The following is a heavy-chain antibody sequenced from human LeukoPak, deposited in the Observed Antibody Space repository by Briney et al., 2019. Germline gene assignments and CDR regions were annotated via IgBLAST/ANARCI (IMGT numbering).Heavy chain of an antibody. D-gene: IGHD2-2*01. J-gene: IGHJ4*02. CDR1: GFTFDDYA. CDR3: ARYRSTSNLFDY. CDR2: ISWNSGSI. V-gene: IGHV3-9*01. Sequence: GGSLRLSCAASGFTFDDYAMHWVRQAPGKGLEWVSGISWNSGSIGYADSVKGRFAISRDNAKNSLYLQMNSLRAEDTAVYYCARYRSTSNLFDYWGQGTLVTVSS.